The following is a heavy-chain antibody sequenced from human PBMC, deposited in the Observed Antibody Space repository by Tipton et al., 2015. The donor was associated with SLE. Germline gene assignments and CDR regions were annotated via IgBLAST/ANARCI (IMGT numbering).Heavy chain of an antibody. CDR3: VVCSPSSCAYFDV. D-gene: IGHD2-2*01. CDR2: VYHTETT. CDR1: GDSISSYY. J-gene: IGHJ6*02. V-gene: IGHV4-59*12. Sequence: TLSLTCTVSGDSISSYYWSWIRQPPGKGLEWIGYVYHTETTNYNPSLKTRVTISVDTSKNQFSLQLTSVTAADTAVYYCVVCSPSSCAYFDVWGQGTAVTVSS.